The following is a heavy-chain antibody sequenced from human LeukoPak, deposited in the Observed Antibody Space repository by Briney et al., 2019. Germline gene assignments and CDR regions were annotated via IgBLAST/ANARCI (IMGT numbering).Heavy chain of an antibody. CDR3: ARHIGGSSWDRYYYYLDV. CDR2: INHSGST. V-gene: IGHV4-34*01. CDR1: GGSFSGYY. J-gene: IGHJ6*03. Sequence: PSETLSLTCAVYGGSFSGYYWSWIRQPPGKGLEWIGEINHSGSTNYNPSLKSRVTISVDTSKNQFSLRLSSVTAADTAMYYCARHIGGSSWDRYYYYLDVWGKGTTVTISS. D-gene: IGHD6-13*01.